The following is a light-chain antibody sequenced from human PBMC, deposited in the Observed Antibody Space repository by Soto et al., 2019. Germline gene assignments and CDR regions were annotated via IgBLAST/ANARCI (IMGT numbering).Light chain of an antibody. Sequence: DIVLTQSPGTLSLSPGERATLSCRASQSVSSSYLAWYQQKPGQAPRLLIYGASSRATGIPDRFSGSGSGTDFTLTISRLEPEDFAVYYCQQYGSSPQITFGGGTKV. CDR3: QQYGSSPQIT. J-gene: IGKJ4*01. V-gene: IGKV3-20*01. CDR1: QSVSSSY. CDR2: GAS.